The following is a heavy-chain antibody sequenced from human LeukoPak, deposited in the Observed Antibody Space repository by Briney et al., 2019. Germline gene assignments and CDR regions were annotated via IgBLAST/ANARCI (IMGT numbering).Heavy chain of an antibody. J-gene: IGHJ6*02. V-gene: IGHV3-21*01. CDR2: ISSSSSYI. D-gene: IGHD1-26*01. CDR3: ARDNAPLVGATSYYGMDV. CDR1: GFTFSSYS. Sequence: GGSLRLSCAASGFTFSSYSMNWVRQAPGKGLEWVSSISSSSSYIYYADSVKGRFTISRDNAKNSLYLQMNSLRAEDTAVYYCARDNAPLVGATSYYGMDVWGQGTTVTVSS.